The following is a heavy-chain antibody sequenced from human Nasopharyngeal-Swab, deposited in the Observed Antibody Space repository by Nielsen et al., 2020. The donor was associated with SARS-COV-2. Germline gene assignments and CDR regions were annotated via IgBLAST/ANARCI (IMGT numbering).Heavy chain of an antibody. CDR1: GGSISSSSYY. CDR3: ARQRVAAAGHYYYYYGMDA. J-gene: IGHJ6*02. Sequence: SETLSLTCTVSGGSISSSSYYWGWIRQPPGKGLEWIGSIYYSGSTYYNPSLKSRVTISVDTSKNQFSLKLSSVTAADTAVYYCARQRVAAAGHYYYYYGMDAWGQGTTVTVSS. D-gene: IGHD6-13*01. V-gene: IGHV4-39*01. CDR2: IYYSGST.